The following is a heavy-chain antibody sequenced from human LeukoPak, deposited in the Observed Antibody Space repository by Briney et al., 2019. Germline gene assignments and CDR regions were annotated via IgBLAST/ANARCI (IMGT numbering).Heavy chain of an antibody. J-gene: IGHJ4*02. CDR3: ARDRREYYDSRRYYLDY. D-gene: IGHD3-22*01. CDR1: GYTFTSYY. V-gene: IGHV1-46*01. Sequence: GASVKVSCKASGYTFTSYYMHWVRQAPGQGLEWMGIINPSGGSTSYAQKFQGRVTMTRDTSTSTVYMELSSLRSEDTAVYYCARDRREYYDSRRYYLDYWGQGTLVTVSS. CDR2: INPSGGST.